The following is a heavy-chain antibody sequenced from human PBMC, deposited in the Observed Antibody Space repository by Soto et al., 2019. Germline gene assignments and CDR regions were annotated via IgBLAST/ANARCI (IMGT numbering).Heavy chain of an antibody. Sequence: QVQLQESGPGLVNPSETLSLTCTVSGGSVTSSTSSWAWVRQPPGKGLHWIGTLFYGHGTYYNPSLESRVTLSLDTAKIQFSLELTSVTAADTAVYYCARQPTGYPNWFDAWGRGILVIVSS. CDR2: LFYGHGT. V-gene: IGHV4-39*01. CDR1: GGSVTSSTSS. CDR3: ARQPTGYPNWFDA. D-gene: IGHD3-9*01. J-gene: IGHJ5*02.